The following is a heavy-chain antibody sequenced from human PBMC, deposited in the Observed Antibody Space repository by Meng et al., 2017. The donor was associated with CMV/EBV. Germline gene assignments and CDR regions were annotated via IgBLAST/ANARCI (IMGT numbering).Heavy chain of an antibody. J-gene: IGHJ6*02. D-gene: IGHD2-2*01. V-gene: IGHV1-69*10. Sequence: SVKVSCKASGGTFSSYAISWVRQAPGQGLEWMGGIIPILGIANYAQKLQGRVTITADKSTSTAYMELSSLRSEDTAVYYCARGGDIVVVPAAFPYYYYGMDVWGRGTTVTVSS. CDR3: ARGGDIVVVPAAFPYYYYGMDV. CDR2: IIPILGIA. CDR1: GGTFSSYA.